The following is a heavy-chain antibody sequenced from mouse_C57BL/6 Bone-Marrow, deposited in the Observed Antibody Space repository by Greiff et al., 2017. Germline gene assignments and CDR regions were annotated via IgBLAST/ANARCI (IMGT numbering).Heavy chain of an antibody. CDR2: IDPSSGGT. CDR3: DRGRLDYGIGY. J-gene: IGHJ4*01. CDR1: GYTFTSYW. V-gene: IGHV1-72*01. Sequence: QVQLQQPGAELVRPGASVKLSCKASGYTFTSYWMHWVKQRPGRGLEWIGRIDPSSGGTKYNEKFKGKATLTVDKPSNTAYMYLSSLTSEDSAVYECDRGRLDYGIGYWGQGKGVTVTA.